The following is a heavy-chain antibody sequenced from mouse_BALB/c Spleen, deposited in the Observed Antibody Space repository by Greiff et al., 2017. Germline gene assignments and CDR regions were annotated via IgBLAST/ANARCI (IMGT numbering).Heavy chain of an antibody. CDR2: INPYNGAT. J-gene: IGHJ4*01. Sequence: EVQLQQSGPELVKPGASVKISCKASGYSFTGYYMHWVKQSHVKSLEWIGRINPYNGATSYNQKFKGKATLTVDKSSSTAYMELRSLTSEDSAVYYCAREEGTTVVARYAMDYWGQGTSVTVSS. D-gene: IGHD1-1*01. V-gene: IGHV1-31*01. CDR3: AREEGTTVVARYAMDY. CDR1: GYSFTGYY.